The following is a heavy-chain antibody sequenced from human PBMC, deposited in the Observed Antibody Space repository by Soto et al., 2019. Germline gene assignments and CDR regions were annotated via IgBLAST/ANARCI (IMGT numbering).Heavy chain of an antibody. CDR1: GFTFSSYD. CDR3: ARGGGRVATPWFDP. CDR2: IGTAGDT. V-gene: IGHV3-13*04. J-gene: IGHJ5*02. Sequence: EVQLVESGGGLVQPGGSLRLSCAASGFTFSSYDMHWVRQATGEGLEWVSAIGTAGDTYYPGSVKGRFTISRENAKNSLDLQMNSLRAGDTAVYYCARGGGRVATPWFDPWGQGTLVTVSS. D-gene: IGHD5-12*01.